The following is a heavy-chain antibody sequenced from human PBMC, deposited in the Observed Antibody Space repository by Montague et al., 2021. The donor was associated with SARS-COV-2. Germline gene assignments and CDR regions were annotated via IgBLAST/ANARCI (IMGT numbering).Heavy chain of an antibody. Sequence: SETLSLTCAGHSWSYSDFYRTWTRLSSGQEPEWFAEINHTGSATYNPSLKGRVTLSRDTSKNQFSLKLQSVTPADTAVYYCARGQVTISGVLIFIPAAGHLDGWGQGTSVTVSS. J-gene: IGHJ3*01. CDR3: ARGQVTISGVLIFIPAAGHLDG. CDR1: SWSYSDFY. D-gene: IGHD3-3*01. CDR2: INHTGSA. V-gene: IGHV4-34*01.